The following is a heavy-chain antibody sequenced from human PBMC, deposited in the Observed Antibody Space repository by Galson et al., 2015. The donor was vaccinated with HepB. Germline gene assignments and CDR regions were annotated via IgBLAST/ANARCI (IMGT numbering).Heavy chain of an antibody. D-gene: IGHD4-17*01. CDR1: GGTFSSYA. CDR2: IIPIFGTA. Sequence: SVKVSCKASGGTFSSYAISWVRQAPGQGLEWMGGIIPIFGTANYAQKFQGRVTITADESTSTAYMELSSLRSEDTAVYYCARGTTVTKNYYYYGMDVWGQGTTVTVSS. CDR3: ARGTTVTKNYYYYGMDV. J-gene: IGHJ6*02. V-gene: IGHV1-69*13.